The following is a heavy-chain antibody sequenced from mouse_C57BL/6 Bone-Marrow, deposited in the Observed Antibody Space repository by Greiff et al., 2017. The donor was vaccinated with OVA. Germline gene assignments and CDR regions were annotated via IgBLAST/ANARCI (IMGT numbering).Heavy chain of an antibody. J-gene: IGHJ2*01. CDR3: ARWDPETAHFDY. V-gene: IGHV1-22*01. Sequence: VQLQQSGPELVKPGASVKMSCKASGYTFTDYNMHWVKQSHGKSLEWIGYINPNNGGTSYNQKFKGKATLTVNKSSSTAYMELRSLTSEDSAVYYCARWDPETAHFDYWGQGTTLTVSS. D-gene: IGHD3-2*01. CDR1: GYTFTDYN. CDR2: INPNNGGT.